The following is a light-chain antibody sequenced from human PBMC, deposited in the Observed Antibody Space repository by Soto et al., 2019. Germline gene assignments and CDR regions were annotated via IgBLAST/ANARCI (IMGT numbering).Light chain of an antibody. J-gene: IGKJ4*01. CDR2: DAS. V-gene: IGKV1-33*01. CDR3: QQYDDLLPT. CDR1: QGISKY. Sequence: DIQMTQSPSSLSASVGDRVTITCQASQGISKYLNWFQQKPGKAPKLLIYDASNLQTGVPSRFSGSGSGTDFTFTISSLQPEDIATYYCQQYDDLLPTFGGGTKVEIK.